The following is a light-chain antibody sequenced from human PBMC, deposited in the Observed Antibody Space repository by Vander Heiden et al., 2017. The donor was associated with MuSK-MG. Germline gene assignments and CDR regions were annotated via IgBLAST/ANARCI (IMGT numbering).Light chain of an antibody. CDR1: QSITNS. CDR2: AAS. V-gene: IGKV1-39*01. CDR3: QQSVGTLSS. J-gene: IGKJ2*01. Sequence: DIQMTQSPSSLSASVGDRVTITCRASQSITNSLNWYQQKPGKPPNLLIYAASSLQSGVPSTLSGCGYVTDFTLSIISLQPEDFATYYCQQSVGTLSSFGQGTKIEI.